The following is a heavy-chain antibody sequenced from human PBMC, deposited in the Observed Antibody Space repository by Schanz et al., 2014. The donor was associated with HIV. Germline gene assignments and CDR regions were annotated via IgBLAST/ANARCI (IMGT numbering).Heavy chain of an antibody. CDR1: GFTFRSYG. Sequence: VHLVESGGGLVQPGRSLRLSCAASGFTFRSYGMHWVRQAPGKGLEWVAVIWYDGSNKYYADSVKGRFTISRDNSKNTLYLQMNSLRAEDTAVYYCAKRRDSGYAYFDYWGQGTLVTVSS. CDR2: IWYDGSNK. CDR3: AKRRDSGYAYFDY. J-gene: IGHJ4*02. D-gene: IGHD1-1*01. V-gene: IGHV3-33*08.